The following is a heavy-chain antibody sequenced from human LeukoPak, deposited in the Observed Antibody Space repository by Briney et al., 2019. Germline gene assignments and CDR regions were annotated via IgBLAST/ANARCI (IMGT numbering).Heavy chain of an antibody. V-gene: IGHV1-2*02. J-gene: IGHJ4*02. CDR2: INPNSGGT. CDR3: ARVYYDILTGYYTRGQTSKAFDY. D-gene: IGHD3-9*01. Sequence: ASVKVSCKASAYTFTDYYMHWVRQAPGQGLEWMGWINPNSGGTNYAQKSQGRVTMTRDTSISTAYMELSRLRSDDTAVYYCARVYYDILTGYYTRGQTSKAFDYWGQGTLVTVSS. CDR1: AYTFTDYY.